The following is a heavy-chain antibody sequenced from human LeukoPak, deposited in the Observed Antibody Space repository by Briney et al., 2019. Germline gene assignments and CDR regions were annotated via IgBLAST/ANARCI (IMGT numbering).Heavy chain of an antibody. V-gene: IGHV1-69*05. CDR3: ARDSSPFWVVVPAAITD. CDR1: GGTFSSYA. J-gene: IGHJ4*02. CDR2: IIPIFGTA. D-gene: IGHD2-2*01. Sequence: SVKVSCKASGGTFSSYAISWVRQAPGQGLEWMGGIIPIFGTANYAQKFQGRVTITTDESTSTAYMELSSLRSEDTAVYYCARDSSPFWVVVPAAITDWGQGTLVTVSS.